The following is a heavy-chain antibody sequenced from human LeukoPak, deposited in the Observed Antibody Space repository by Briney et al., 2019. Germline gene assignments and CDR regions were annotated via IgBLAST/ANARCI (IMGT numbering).Heavy chain of an antibody. CDR2: ISGSGGST. J-gene: IGHJ4*02. V-gene: IGHV3-23*01. CDR3: AEDIVVVPAAPFDY. Sequence: PGGSLRLSCAASGFTFSSYAMSWVRQAPGKGLEWVSAISGSGGSTYYADSVKGRFTISRDNSKNTLYLQMNSLRAEDTAVYYCAEDIVVVPAAPFDYWGQGTLVTVSS. CDR1: GFTFSSYA. D-gene: IGHD2-2*01.